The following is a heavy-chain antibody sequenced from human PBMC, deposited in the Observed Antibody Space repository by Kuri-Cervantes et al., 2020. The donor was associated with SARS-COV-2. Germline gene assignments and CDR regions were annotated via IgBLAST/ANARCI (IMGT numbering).Heavy chain of an antibody. Sequence: ESLKISCTVSGGSISSYYWSWIRQPPGKGLEWIGYIYYSGSTNYNPSLKSRVTISVDTSKNQFSLKLSSVTAADTAVYYRARLGTYDSSGYGDYWGQGTLVTVSS. V-gene: IGHV4-59*12. CDR3: ARLGTYDSSGYGDY. CDR2: IYYSGST. J-gene: IGHJ4*02. CDR1: GGSISSYY. D-gene: IGHD3-22*01.